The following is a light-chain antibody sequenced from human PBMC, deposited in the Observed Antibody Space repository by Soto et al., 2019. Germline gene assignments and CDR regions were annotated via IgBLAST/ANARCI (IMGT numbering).Light chain of an antibody. J-gene: IGLJ2*01. CDR1: SSDVGGYDY. CDR2: NVN. V-gene: IGLV2-14*03. CDR3: SSYTSSSTVV. Sequence: QSALTQVASVSGSPGQSITISCTGTSSDVGGYDYVSWYQHHPGKAPKLMIYNVNNRPSGVSDRFSGSKSGDTASLTISGLQDEDEADYYCSSYTSSSTVVFGGGTQVTVL.